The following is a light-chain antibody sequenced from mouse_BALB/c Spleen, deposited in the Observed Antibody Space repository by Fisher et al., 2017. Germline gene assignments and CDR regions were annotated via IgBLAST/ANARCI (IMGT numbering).Light chain of an antibody. CDR1: SSVSSSY. CDR3: QQWSSNPPT. V-gene: IGKV4-79*01. J-gene: IGKJ5*01. CDR2: RTS. Sequence: IVITQSPAIMSASPGEKVTMTCSASSSVSSSYLYWYQQKPGSSPKPWIYRTSNLASGVPARFSGSGSGTSYSLTISSMEAEDAATYYCQQWSSNPPTFGAGTKLELK.